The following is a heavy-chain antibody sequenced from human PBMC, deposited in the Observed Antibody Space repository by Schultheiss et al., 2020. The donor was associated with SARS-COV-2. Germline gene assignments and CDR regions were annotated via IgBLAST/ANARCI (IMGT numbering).Heavy chain of an antibody. J-gene: IGHJ4*02. CDR1: GYGFSGYW. D-gene: IGHD3-22*01. CDR3: ARLGGSGYYYPLGY. V-gene: IGHV5-51*01. CDR2: IYPGDSET. Sequence: GGSLKISCKGSGYGFSGYWIGWVRQMPGKGLEWMGIIYPGDSETRYSPSFEGQVTISADKSISTAYLQWSSLKASDSAMYYCARLGGSGYYYPLGYWGQGTLVTVSS.